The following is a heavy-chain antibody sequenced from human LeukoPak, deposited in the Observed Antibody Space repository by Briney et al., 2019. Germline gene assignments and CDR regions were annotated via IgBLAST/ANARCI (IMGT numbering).Heavy chain of an antibody. D-gene: IGHD1-26*01. Sequence: GECLRLSCAASVFTFSTYNMNWVREAPGKGLEWVSHITSSSTNIYYADSVKGRFTISRDNAKNALSLQMNSLRDEDTAVYYCATSGNYYLKYWGQGTLVTVSS. J-gene: IGHJ4*02. CDR1: VFTFSTYN. V-gene: IGHV3-48*02. CDR2: ITSSSTNI. CDR3: ATSGNYYLKY.